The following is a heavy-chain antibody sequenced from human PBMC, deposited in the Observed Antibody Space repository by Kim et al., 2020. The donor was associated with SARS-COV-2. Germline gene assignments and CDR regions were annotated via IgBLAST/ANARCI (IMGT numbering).Heavy chain of an antibody. CDR1: GYSFTSYW. D-gene: IGHD5-18*01. Sequence: GESLKISCKGSGYSFTSYWIGWVRQMPGKGLEWMGIIYPGDSDTRYSPSFQGQVTISADKSISTAYLQWSSLKASDTAMYYCARLGGYSYGPYYYYYGMDVWGQGTTVTVSS. CDR2: IYPGDSDT. CDR3: ARLGGYSYGPYYYYYGMDV. V-gene: IGHV5-51*01. J-gene: IGHJ6*02.